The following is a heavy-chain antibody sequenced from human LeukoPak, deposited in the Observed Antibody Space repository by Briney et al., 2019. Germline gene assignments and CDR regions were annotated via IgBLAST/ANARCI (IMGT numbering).Heavy chain of an antibody. J-gene: IGHJ4*02. D-gene: IGHD3-22*01. CDR1: GFTVSSHY. CDR2: IYSGGST. CDR3: ARDPTYPDSYDSSGVY. Sequence: GGSLRLSCAASGFTVSSHYMSWVRQAPRKGLEWVSVIYSGGSTYYADSVKGRFTISRDNSRNTVYLQMSSLRAEDTAVYYCARDPTYPDSYDSSGVYWGQGTLVTVSS. V-gene: IGHV3-66*01.